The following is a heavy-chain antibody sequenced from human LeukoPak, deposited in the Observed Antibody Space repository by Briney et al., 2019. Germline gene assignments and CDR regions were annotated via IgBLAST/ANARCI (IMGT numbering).Heavy chain of an antibody. CDR2: INPSGGST. CDR3: ARDRGDTAMALYYFDY. Sequence: ASVNVSCKASGYTFTSYYMHWVRQAPGQGLEWMGIINPSGGSTSYAQKFQGRVTMTRDTSTSTVYMELSSLRSEDTAVYYCARDRGDTAMALYYFDYWGQGTLVTVSS. J-gene: IGHJ4*02. D-gene: IGHD5-18*01. V-gene: IGHV1-46*01. CDR1: GYTFTSYY.